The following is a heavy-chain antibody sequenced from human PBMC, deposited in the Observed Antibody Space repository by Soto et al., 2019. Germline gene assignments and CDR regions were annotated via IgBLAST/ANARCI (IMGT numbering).Heavy chain of an antibody. CDR2: LWHDGSNK. Sequence: PGGSLRLSCAASGFTFSSYGMHWVRQAPGKGLEWVAVLWHDGSNKYYADSVKGRFTISRDNAKNTLYLQMNSLRAEDTAVYYCARDLVVVTSGGFDYWGQGTLVTVSS. J-gene: IGHJ4*02. CDR3: ARDLVVVTSGGFDY. V-gene: IGHV3-33*01. CDR1: GFTFSSYG. D-gene: IGHD3-22*01.